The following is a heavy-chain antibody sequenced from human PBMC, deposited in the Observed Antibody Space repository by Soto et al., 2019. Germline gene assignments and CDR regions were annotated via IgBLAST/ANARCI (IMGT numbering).Heavy chain of an antibody. CDR2: TYYRSKWYN. V-gene: IGHV6-1*01. CDR3: ARLVGNSWLDS. J-gene: IGHJ5*01. CDR1: GDSVSTNSAT. D-gene: IGHD2-2*01. Sequence: SQSLSLTCAISGDSVSTNSATCVWIRQSPSRGLEWLGRTYYRSKWYNDYAVSVKGRITINPDTSNNQFSLQLNSVTPDDTAVYYCARLVGNSWLDSWGQGTLVTVSS.